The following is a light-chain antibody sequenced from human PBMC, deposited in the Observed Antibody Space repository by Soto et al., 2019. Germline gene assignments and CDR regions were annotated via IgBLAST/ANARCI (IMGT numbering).Light chain of an antibody. Sequence: EIVLTQSPGTLSLSPGERATLSCRASQSVSSSYLAWYQQKPGQAPRLLIYDASSRATGIPDRFSGSGSGTDFTLTISRLEPEDFAVFYCQQYASSPRMFGQGTKVEIK. CDR3: QQYASSPRM. CDR2: DAS. CDR1: QSVSSSY. V-gene: IGKV3-20*01. J-gene: IGKJ1*01.